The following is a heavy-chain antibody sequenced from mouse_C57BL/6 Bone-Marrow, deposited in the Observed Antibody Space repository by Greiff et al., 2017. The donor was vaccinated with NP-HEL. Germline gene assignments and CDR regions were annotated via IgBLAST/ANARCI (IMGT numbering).Heavy chain of an antibody. J-gene: IGHJ3*01. V-gene: IGHV1-64*01. CDR2: IHPTSGGT. CDR3: ANPAYDSNLWFAY. Sequence: QVQLQQPGAELVKPGASVKLSCKASGYTFTSYWMHWVKQRPGQGLEWIGMIHPTSGGTNYNEKFKSKATLTVDKSSSTAYMQLSSLTSEDSAVYDCANPAYDSNLWFAYWGQGTLVTVSA. CDR1: GYTFTSYW. D-gene: IGHD2-5*01.